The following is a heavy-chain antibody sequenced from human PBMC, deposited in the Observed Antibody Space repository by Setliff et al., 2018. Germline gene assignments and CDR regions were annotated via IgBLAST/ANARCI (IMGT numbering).Heavy chain of an antibody. Sequence: GESLKISCKGSGYRFSNFWIGWVRQMPGKGLEWMGIIYPGDSHTRYSPSFQGQVTISADKSINTAYLQWTSLKASDTAMYYCARDGYSASDVFDFWGQGTMVTVSS. CDR2: IYPGDSHT. V-gene: IGHV5-51*01. CDR3: ARDGYSASDVFDF. CDR1: GYRFSNFW. J-gene: IGHJ3*01. D-gene: IGHD4-4*01.